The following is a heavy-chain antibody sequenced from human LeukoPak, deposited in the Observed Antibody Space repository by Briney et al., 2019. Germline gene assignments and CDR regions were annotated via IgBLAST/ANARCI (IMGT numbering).Heavy chain of an antibody. CDR2: INHSGST. D-gene: IGHD3-10*01. J-gene: IGHJ3*02. CDR1: GGYFSGYY. Sequence: PSETLSLTCAVYGGYFSGYYWSWIRQPPGKGLEWIGEINHSGSTNYNPSLKSRVTISVDTSKNQFSLKLSSVTAADTAVYYCARSDGYGLIGIWGQGTMVTVSS. CDR3: ARSDGYGLIGI. V-gene: IGHV4-34*01.